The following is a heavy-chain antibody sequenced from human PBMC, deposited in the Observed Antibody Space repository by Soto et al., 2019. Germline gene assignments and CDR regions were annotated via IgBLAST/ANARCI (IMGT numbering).Heavy chain of an antibody. CDR1: GASISASSDF. J-gene: IGHJ4*02. V-gene: IGHV4-39*01. Sequence: SETLSLTCSVSGASISASSDFWGWIRQAPGKGLEWIGNVYQSGTTRLNPSLKSRVSIFVDRSKNQFSLELNSATAADRAVYYCARQPESTSYFDYWGQGILVTVSS. D-gene: IGHD2-2*01. CDR2: VYQSGTT. CDR3: ARQPESTSYFDY.